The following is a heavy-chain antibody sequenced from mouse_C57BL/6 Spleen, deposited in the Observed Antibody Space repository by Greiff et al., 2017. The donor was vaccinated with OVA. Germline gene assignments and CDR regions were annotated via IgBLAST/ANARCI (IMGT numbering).Heavy chain of an antibody. Sequence: EVKLVESGAELVRPGASVKLSCTASGFNIKDDYMHWVKQRPEQGLEWIGWIDPENGDTEYASKFQGKATITADTSSNTAYLQLSSLTSEDTAVYYCTTAGYYWFAYWGQGTLVTVSA. CDR1: GFNIKDDY. D-gene: IGHD2-3*01. CDR2: IDPENGDT. CDR3: TTAGYYWFAY. J-gene: IGHJ3*01. V-gene: IGHV14-4*01.